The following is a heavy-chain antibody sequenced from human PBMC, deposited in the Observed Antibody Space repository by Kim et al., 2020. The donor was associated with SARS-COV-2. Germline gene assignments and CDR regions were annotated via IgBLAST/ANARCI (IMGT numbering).Heavy chain of an antibody. CDR2: IYYSGST. Sequence: SETLSLNCTVSGGSISSYYWSWIRQPPGKGLEWIGYIYYSGSTNYNPSLKSRVTISVDTSKNQFSLKLSSVTAADTAVYYCARDMGYSGYDALAFDYWGQGTLVTVSS. CDR3: ARDMGYSGYDALAFDY. J-gene: IGHJ4*02. V-gene: IGHV4-59*01. D-gene: IGHD5-12*01. CDR1: GGSISSYY.